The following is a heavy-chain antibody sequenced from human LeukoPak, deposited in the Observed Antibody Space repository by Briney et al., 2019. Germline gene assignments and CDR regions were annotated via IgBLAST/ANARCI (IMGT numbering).Heavy chain of an antibody. CDR3: ATDYYGSGTSESV. CDR1: GFTVSSNY. D-gene: IGHD3-10*01. J-gene: IGHJ4*02. V-gene: IGHV3-53*01. CDR2: IYSGGST. Sequence: PGGSLRLSCAASGFTVSSNYMSCVRQAPGKGLEWVSVIYSGGSTYYADSVKGRFTISRDNSKNTLYLQMNSLRAEDTAVYYCATDYYGSGTSESVWGQGTLVTVSS.